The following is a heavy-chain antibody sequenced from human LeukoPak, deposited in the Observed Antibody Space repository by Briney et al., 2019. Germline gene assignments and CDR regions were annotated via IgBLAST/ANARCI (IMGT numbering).Heavy chain of an antibody. CDR2: INPSGGST. D-gene: IGHD3-10*01. V-gene: IGHV1-46*01. J-gene: IGHJ6*03. Sequence: ASVKVSCKASGYTFTSYYMHWVRQAPGQGLEWMGIINPSGGSTNYAQKFQGKVTMTRDTSTNTVYMELSSLRSEDTAVYYCARGPSITMVRGGQWYYYMDVWGKGTTVTISS. CDR3: ARGPSITMVRGGQWYYYMDV. CDR1: GYTFTSYY.